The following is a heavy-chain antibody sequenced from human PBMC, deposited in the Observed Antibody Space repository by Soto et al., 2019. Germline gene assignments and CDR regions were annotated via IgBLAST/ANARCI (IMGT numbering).Heavy chain of an antibody. V-gene: IGHV3-64*07. J-gene: IGHJ4*02. CDR1: GFSFTTYA. CDR3: ARYGSGSAYDH. CDR2: ISTDGGGR. D-gene: IGHD3-10*01. Sequence: EVQLVELGGGLVQPGGSLRLSCAASGFSFTTYAMHWVRQAPGKGLQYVAAISTDGGGRYYTDSVKGRFIISRDNSKSTLYLQMGSLRGEDMAEYYCARYGSGSAYDHWGQGALVTVSS.